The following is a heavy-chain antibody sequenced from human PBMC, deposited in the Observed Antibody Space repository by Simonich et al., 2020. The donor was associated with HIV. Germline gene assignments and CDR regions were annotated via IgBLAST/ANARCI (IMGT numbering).Heavy chain of an antibody. D-gene: IGHD3-10*01. CDR3: AKDKGAYYGSGSPVY. CDR1: GFTFDDYA. J-gene: IGHJ4*02. CDR2: ISWNSGSI. V-gene: IGHV3-9*01. Sequence: EVQLVESGGGLVQPGRSLRLSCAASGFTFDDYAMHWVRQAPGKVLVLVSGISWNSGSIGYADSVKGRFTISRDNAKNSLYLQMNSLRAEDTALYYCAKDKGAYYGSGSPVYWGQGTLVTVSS.